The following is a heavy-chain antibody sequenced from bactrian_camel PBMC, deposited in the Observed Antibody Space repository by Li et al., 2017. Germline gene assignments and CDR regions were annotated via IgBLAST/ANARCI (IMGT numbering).Heavy chain of an antibody. Sequence: HVQLVESGGGSVQAGGFLRLSCTAHGYLFSSGRVAWFRQAPGKEREGVAAISTGGGITNYADFVKGRFSISRDNAKNTLYLQMNSLKPEDTAMYYCAAGAFLNSLQQSSFRYWGQGTQVTV. D-gene: IGHD2*01. J-gene: IGHJ6*01. CDR1: GYLFSSGR. V-gene: IGHV3S1*01. CDR3: AAGAFLNSLQQSSFRY. CDR2: ISTGGGIT.